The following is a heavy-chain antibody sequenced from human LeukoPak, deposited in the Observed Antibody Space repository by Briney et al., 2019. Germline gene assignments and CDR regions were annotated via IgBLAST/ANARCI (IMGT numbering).Heavy chain of an antibody. Sequence: PGGSLRLSCTASGFTFGDYAVSWFRQAPGKGLEWVGFIRSKAYGGTTEYAASVKGRFTISRDDSKSIAYLQMNSLKTEDTAVYYCTREIGYCSGGSCRNWFDPWGQGTLVTVSS. CDR1: GFTFGDYA. D-gene: IGHD2-15*01. V-gene: IGHV3-49*03. J-gene: IGHJ5*02. CDR2: IRSKAYGGTT. CDR3: TREIGYCSGGSCRNWFDP.